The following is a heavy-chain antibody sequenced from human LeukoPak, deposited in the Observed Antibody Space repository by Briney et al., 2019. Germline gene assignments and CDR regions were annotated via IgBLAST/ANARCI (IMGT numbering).Heavy chain of an antibody. CDR1: GGSFSGYY. CDR3: ARGRGAAHPNYYYMDV. D-gene: IGHD6-6*01. Sequence: PSETLSLTCAVYGGSFSGYYWSWIRQPPGKGLEWIGEINHSGSTNYNPSLKSRVTISVDTSKNQFSLKLSSVTAADTAVYYCARGRGAAHPNYYYMDVWGKGTTVTVSS. V-gene: IGHV4-34*01. J-gene: IGHJ6*03. CDR2: INHSGST.